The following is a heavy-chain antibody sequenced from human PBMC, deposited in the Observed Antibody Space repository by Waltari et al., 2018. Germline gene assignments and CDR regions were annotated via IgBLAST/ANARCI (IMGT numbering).Heavy chain of an antibody. V-gene: IGHV4-39*01. D-gene: IGHD2-15*01. CDR3: ARLARYCSGGSCYFQH. J-gene: IGHJ1*01. CDR1: GGSISSSSYY. CDR2: IYYSGST. Sequence: QLQLQESGPGLVKPSETLSPTCTVSGGSISSSSYYWGWIRQPPGKGLEWIGSIYYSGSTYYNPSLKSRVTISVDTSKNQFSLKLSSVTAADTAVYYCARLARYCSGGSCYFQHWGQGTLVTVSS.